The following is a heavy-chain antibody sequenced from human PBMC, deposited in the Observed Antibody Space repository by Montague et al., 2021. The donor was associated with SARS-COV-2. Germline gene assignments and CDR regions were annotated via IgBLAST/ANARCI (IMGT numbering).Heavy chain of an antibody. J-gene: IGHJ6*02. V-gene: IGHV4-59*12. CDR3: ARDDIVLQGVTKGMDV. CDR2: IYYSGRT. Sequence: SETLSLTCTVSGDSISTSYWAWIRQPPGKGLEWIGYIYYSGRTSNNYSLKSRVTRSVDTSKNQFSLKLSSVTAADTAVYYCARDDIVLQGVTKGMDVWGQGTTVTVSS. D-gene: IGHD2-8*02. CDR1: GDSISTSY.